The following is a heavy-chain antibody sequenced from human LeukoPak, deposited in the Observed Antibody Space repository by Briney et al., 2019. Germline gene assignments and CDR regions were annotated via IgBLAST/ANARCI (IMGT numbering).Heavy chain of an antibody. CDR1: GGSISSYY. CDR2: IYYSGST. CDR3: ARDSRGSTSSTSLGFDY. D-gene: IGHD2-2*01. V-gene: IGHV4-59*12. Sequence: SETLSLTCTVSGGSISSYYWSWIRQPPGKGLESIGDIYYSGSTNYNPSLKSRVTISVDTSKNQFSLKLSSVTAADTAVYYCARDSRGSTSSTSLGFDYWGQGTLVTVSS. J-gene: IGHJ4*02.